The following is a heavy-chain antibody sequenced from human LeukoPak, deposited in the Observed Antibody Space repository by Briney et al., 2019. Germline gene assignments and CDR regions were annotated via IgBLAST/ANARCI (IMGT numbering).Heavy chain of an antibody. J-gene: IGHJ4*02. D-gene: IGHD3-22*01. V-gene: IGHV3-21*01. CDR2: ISSSSSYI. CDR1: GFTFSSYA. Sequence: GGSLRLSCAASGFTFSSYAMNWVRQAPGKGLEWVSSISSSSSYIYYADSVKGRFTISRDNAKSSLYLQMNSLRAEDTAVYYCARETAHNYYDSSGPYDYWGQGTLVTVSS. CDR3: ARETAHNYYDSSGPYDY.